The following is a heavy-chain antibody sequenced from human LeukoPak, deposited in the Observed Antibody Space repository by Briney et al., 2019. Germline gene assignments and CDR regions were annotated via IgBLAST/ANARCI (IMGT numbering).Heavy chain of an antibody. Sequence: ASVKVSCKASGYTFTSYAMNWVRQAPRQGLEWMGWINTNTGNPTYAQGFTGRFVFSLDTSVSTAYLQISSLKAEDTAVYYCARELFSPRGYDFWSGYPPSIYYYMDVWGKGTTVTVSS. J-gene: IGHJ6*03. CDR2: INTNTGNP. D-gene: IGHD3-3*01. V-gene: IGHV7-4-1*02. CDR1: GYTFTSYA. CDR3: ARELFSPRGYDFWSGYPPSIYYYMDV.